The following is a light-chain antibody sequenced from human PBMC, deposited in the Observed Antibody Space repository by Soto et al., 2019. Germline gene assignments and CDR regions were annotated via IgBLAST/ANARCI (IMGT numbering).Light chain of an antibody. J-gene: IGKJ1*01. V-gene: IGKV3-20*01. Sequence: EVVLTQSPGTLSLSPGDRATLSCRASQSISNTYLAWYQQKPGQAPRLMIFGAFRRATGIPDRFSGSGSGTNFTLTISRLEPEDFAVYYCQQYGSSLCTFGQGTKVEIK. CDR3: QQYGSSLCT. CDR1: QSISNTY. CDR2: GAF.